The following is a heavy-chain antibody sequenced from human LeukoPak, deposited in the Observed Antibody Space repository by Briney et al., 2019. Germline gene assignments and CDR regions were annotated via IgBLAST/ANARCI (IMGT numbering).Heavy chain of an antibody. CDR2: INAGNGNT. Sequence: GASVKVSCKASGYTFTSYAMHWVRQAPGQRLEWMGWINAGNGNTKYSQKFQGRVTITRDTSASTAYMELSSLRSEDTAVYYCARDLGSSSWYYGYWFDPWGQGTLVTVSS. V-gene: IGHV1-3*01. J-gene: IGHJ5*02. D-gene: IGHD6-13*01. CDR1: GYTFTSYA. CDR3: ARDLGSSSWYYGYWFDP.